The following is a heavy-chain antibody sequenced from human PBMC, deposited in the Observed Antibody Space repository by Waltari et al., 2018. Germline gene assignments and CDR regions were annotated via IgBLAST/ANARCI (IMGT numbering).Heavy chain of an antibody. CDR3: AREKGLTTRYYYYYYGMDV. J-gene: IGHJ6*02. D-gene: IGHD4-4*01. CDR1: GGSFSGYY. V-gene: IGHV4-34*01. CDR2: INHSGST. Sequence: QVQLQQWGAGLLKPSETLSLTCAVYGGSFSGYYWSWIRQPPGKGLEWIGEINHSGSTNYNPSLKRRVTISVDTSKNQFSLKLSSVTAADTAVYYCAREKGLTTRYYYYYYGMDVWGQGTTVTVSS.